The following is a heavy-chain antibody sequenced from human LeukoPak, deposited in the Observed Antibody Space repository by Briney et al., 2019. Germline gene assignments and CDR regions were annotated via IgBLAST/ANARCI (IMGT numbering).Heavy chain of an antibody. V-gene: IGHV1-8*01. CDR1: GYTFTIYD. D-gene: IGHD3-10*01. CDR2: MNPNSGNT. Sequence: ASVKVSCKASGYTFTIYDINWVRQATGQGLEWMGWMNPNSGNTGYAQKFQGRVTMTRNTSISTAYMELSSLRSEDTAVYYCARGGGSGSYYKYYYYYYMDVWGKGTTVTISS. J-gene: IGHJ6*03. CDR3: ARGGGSGSYYKYYYYYYMDV.